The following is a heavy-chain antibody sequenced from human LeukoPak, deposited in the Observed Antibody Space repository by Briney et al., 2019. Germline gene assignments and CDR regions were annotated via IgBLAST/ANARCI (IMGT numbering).Heavy chain of an antibody. J-gene: IGHJ4*02. D-gene: IGHD2-2*01. CDR1: GFTFSSYG. CDR3: ATTPEYCSSPTCYFY. CDR2: ISYDGSKK. V-gene: IGHV3-30*03. Sequence: GRSLRLSCAASGFTFSSYGMHWVRQAPGKGLEWVAVISYDGSKKYYRDSVKGRFTISRDNSKKTLYLQMNTQRVEHTGWVYFATTPEYCSSPTCYFYWGQGTLVTVSS.